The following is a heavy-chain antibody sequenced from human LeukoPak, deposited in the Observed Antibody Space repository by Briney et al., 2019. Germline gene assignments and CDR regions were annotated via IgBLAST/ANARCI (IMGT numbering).Heavy chain of an antibody. CDR1: GGSIRSYY. Sequence: LETLSLTCTVSGGSIRSYYWRWIRQPPGKGLEWIGYIYYSGSTNYNPSLKSRVTISVDTSKNQCSLKLSSVTAADTAVYYCARDREYSYGYYLDYWGQGTLVTVSS. CDR2: IYYSGST. V-gene: IGHV4-59*01. D-gene: IGHD5-18*01. J-gene: IGHJ4*02. CDR3: ARDREYSYGYYLDY.